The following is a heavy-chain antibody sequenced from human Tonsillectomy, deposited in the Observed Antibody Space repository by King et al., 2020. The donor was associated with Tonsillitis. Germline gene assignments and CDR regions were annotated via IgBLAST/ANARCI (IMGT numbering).Heavy chain of an antibody. CDR3: AREISGSPTYGSAFDI. CDR2: VYTSGST. Sequence: QLQLQESGPGLVKPSQTLSLTCTVSGGSISSGGYYGSWIRQPAGEGLEWIGRVYTSGSTNYNPSLKTRVTMSVDTSKNQFSLKLSSVTAVDTAVYYCAREISGSPTYGSAFDIWGQGTMVTVSS. D-gene: IGHD1-26*01. V-gene: IGHV4-61*02. CDR1: GGSISSGGYY. J-gene: IGHJ3*02.